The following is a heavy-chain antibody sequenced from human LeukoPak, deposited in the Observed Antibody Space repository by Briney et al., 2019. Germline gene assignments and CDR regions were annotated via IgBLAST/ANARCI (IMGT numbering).Heavy chain of an antibody. CDR2: ITGSGGST. CDR1: GYTFDNFA. J-gene: IGHJ4*02. V-gene: IGHV3-23*01. CDR3: ARELFDFDY. Sequence: GGSLRLSCAPSGYTFDNFAMTWVRQAPGKGLEWVSEITGSGGSTYYADSVKGRFTISRDNSKNTLYLQMNSLRAEDTAIYYCARELFDFDYWGQGTLVTVSS. D-gene: IGHD3-10*01.